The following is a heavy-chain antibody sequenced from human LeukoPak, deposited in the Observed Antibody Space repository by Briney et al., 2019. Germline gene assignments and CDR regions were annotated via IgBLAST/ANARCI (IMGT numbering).Heavy chain of an antibody. D-gene: IGHD5-18*01. V-gene: IGHV3-30*19. CDR3: ARNRGYTYDYDSFDP. Sequence: PGGSLRLSCAASGFTFSSYGMYWVRQAPGKGLDCEAFITYDGSDKYYADSVKGRFTISRDNSRDTLYLQMNSLRGEDTAIYYCARNRGYTYDYDSFDPWGQGTLVTVSS. CDR1: GFTFSSYG. J-gene: IGHJ5*02. CDR2: ITYDGSDK.